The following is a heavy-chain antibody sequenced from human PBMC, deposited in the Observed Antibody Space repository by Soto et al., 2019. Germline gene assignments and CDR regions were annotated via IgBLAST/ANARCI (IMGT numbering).Heavy chain of an antibody. CDR1: GFAFSSEW. CDR3: TRDTFGARDS. J-gene: IGHJ4*02. D-gene: IGHD2-15*01. CDR2: IDPYDTGI. V-gene: IGHV3-74*01. Sequence: EVQLVESGGGLVQPGGSLRLSCAASGFAFSSEWMHWVRQAPGKWLVWVSRIDPYDTGITYADSVKGRFTISRDNAKNTLYLQMNSLRAEDTAVYYCTRDTFGARDSWGQGTLVTVSS.